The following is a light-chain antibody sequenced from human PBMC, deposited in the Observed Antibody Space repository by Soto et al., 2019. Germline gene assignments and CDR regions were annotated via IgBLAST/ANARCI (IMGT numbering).Light chain of an antibody. J-gene: IGLJ2*01. CDR2: NDS. Sequence: SYELTQSPSLSVAPGKTARITCGGSNLGGKSVHWYQQKPGQAPVLVIFNDSDRPSGIPERFSGSKSGNTATLTISRVEAGDEADYHCHVWDSGSDHVVFGGGTKLTVL. V-gene: IGLV3-21*01. CDR1: NLGGKS. CDR3: HVWDSGSDHVV.